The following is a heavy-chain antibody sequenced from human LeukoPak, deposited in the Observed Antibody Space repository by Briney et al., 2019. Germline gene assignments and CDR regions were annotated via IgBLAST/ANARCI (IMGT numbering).Heavy chain of an antibody. J-gene: IGHJ3*02. CDR3: ARGGRITIFGVVIADAFDI. Sequence: SETLSLTCAVYGGSFSGYYWSWIRQPPGKGLEWIGEINHSGSTNYNPSLKSRVTISVDTSKNQFSLKLSSVTAADTAVYYCARGGRITIFGVVIADAFDIWGQGTMVTVSS. CDR1: GGSFSGYY. CDR2: INHSGST. D-gene: IGHD3-3*01. V-gene: IGHV4-34*01.